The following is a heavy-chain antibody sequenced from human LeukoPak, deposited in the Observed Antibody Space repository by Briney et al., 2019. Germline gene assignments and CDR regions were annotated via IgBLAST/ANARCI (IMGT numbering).Heavy chain of an antibody. CDR2: ISGSGSGA. CDR3: ARGLTTVTSLASY. J-gene: IGHJ4*02. V-gene: IGHV3-11*03. CDR1: GFTFSDYY. D-gene: IGHD4-17*01. Sequence: EGSLRLSCAASGFTFSDYYMNWIRQAPGKGLEWVSYISGSGSGANYADSVKGRFTISRDNAKNSLYLQMNSLGAEDTAMYYCARGLTTVTSLASYWGQGTLVTVSS.